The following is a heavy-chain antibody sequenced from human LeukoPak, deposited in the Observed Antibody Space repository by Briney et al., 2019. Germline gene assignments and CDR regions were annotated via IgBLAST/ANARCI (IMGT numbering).Heavy chain of an antibody. CDR3: ATGKIYSRFFDY. CDR1: GYTLTELS. Sequence: ASVKVSCKVSGYTLTELSMHWVRQAPGKGLEWMGGFDPEVGETIYAQKFQGRVTMTEDTSTDTAYMELSSLRSEDTAVYYCATGKIYSRFFDYWGQGTLVTVSS. D-gene: IGHD5-18*01. V-gene: IGHV1-24*01. CDR2: FDPEVGET. J-gene: IGHJ4*02.